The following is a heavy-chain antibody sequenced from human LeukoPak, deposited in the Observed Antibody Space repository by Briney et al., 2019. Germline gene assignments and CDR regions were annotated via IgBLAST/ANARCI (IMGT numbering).Heavy chain of an antibody. Sequence: GGSLRLSCAASGFTVSSNYMSWVRQAPGKGLEWVSAISGSGGSTYYADSVKGRFTISRDNSKNTLYLQMNSLRAEDTAVYYCAKGEATRYYYYYYMDVWGKGTTVTVSS. J-gene: IGHJ6*03. CDR2: ISGSGGST. V-gene: IGHV3-23*01. D-gene: IGHD5-12*01. CDR1: GFTVSSNY. CDR3: AKGEATRYYYYYYMDV.